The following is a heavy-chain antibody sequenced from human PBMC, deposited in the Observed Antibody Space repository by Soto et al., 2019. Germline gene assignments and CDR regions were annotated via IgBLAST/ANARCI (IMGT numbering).Heavy chain of an antibody. CDR2: VYYSGST. CDR3: ARHVACTHTSCYSGMDV. Sequence: SETLSLTCSVSGGSISSGSYYWGCIRQPPGKGLEWIGSVYYSGSTYYNPSLKSRVTISVDTSKNQFSLKLSSVTAADTAVYYCARHVACTHTSCYSGMDVWGQGTTVTVSS. V-gene: IGHV4-39*01. J-gene: IGHJ6*02. D-gene: IGHD2-2*02. CDR1: GGSISSGSYY.